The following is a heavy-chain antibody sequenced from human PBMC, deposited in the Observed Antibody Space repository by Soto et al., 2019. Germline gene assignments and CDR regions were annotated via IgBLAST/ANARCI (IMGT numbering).Heavy chain of an antibody. J-gene: IGHJ4*02. CDR2: IYYSGST. D-gene: IGHD2-2*01. CDR1: GGSISSSSYY. CDR3: ARQEIDCSSTSCYGDLDY. V-gene: IGHV4-39*01. Sequence: SETLSLTCTVSGGSISSSSYYWGWIRQPPGKGLEWIGSIYYSGSTYYNPSLKSRVTISVDTSKNQFSLKLSSVTAADTAVYYCARQEIDCSSTSCYGDLDYWGQGTLVTVSS.